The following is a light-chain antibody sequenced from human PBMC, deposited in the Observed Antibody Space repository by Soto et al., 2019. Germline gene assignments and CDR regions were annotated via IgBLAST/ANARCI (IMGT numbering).Light chain of an antibody. CDR2: EVT. J-gene: IGLJ1*01. CDR1: RNDIGAYNY. Sequence: QSALTQPASVSGSPGQSITISRTGTRNDIGAYNYVSWYQHHPGRAPKLIIYEVTNRPSGVSNRFSGSKSGNTASLTISGLRTEDEADYYCSSYTSSSTLYVFATGTKLTVL. V-gene: IGLV2-14*01. CDR3: SSYTSSSTLYV.